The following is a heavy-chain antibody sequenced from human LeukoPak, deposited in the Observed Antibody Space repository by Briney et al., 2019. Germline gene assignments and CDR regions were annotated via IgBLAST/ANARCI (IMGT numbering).Heavy chain of an antibody. J-gene: IGHJ4*02. Sequence: ASVKVSCKVSGYTLTELSMHWVRQAPGKGLEWMGWISAYNGNTNYAQKLQGRVTMTTDTSTSTAYMELRSLRSDDTAVYYCARDGGLLWFGETDWGQGTLVTVSS. CDR2: ISAYNGNT. CDR1: GYTLTELS. V-gene: IGHV1-18*01. D-gene: IGHD3-10*01. CDR3: ARDGGLLWFGETD.